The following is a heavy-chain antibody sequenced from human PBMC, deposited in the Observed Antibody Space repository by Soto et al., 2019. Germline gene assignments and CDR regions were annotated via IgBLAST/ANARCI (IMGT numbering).Heavy chain of an antibody. CDR1: GGTFSSYA. CDR3: GVVAANHYYYGMDV. J-gene: IGHJ6*02. D-gene: IGHD2-15*01. Sequence: QVQLVQSGAEVKKPGSSVKVSCKASGGTFSSYAISWVRQAPGQGLEWMGGIIPIFGTANYAQKFQGRVTITADESTSTAYMELSSVRSEDTAVYYGGVVAANHYYYGMDVWGQGTTVTVSS. CDR2: IIPIFGTA. V-gene: IGHV1-69*01.